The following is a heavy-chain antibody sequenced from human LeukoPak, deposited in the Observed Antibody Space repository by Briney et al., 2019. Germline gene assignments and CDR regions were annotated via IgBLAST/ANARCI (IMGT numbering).Heavy chain of an antibody. CDR3: ASSLTKIAVAGNLGSDYYYGMDV. D-gene: IGHD6-19*01. V-gene: IGHV1-69*04. Sequence: SVKVSCKASGGTFSSYAISWVRQAPGQGLEWMGRIIPILGIANYAQKFQGRVTITADKSTSTAYMELSSLRSEDTAVYYCASSLTKIAVAGNLGSDYYYGMDVWGQGTTVTVSS. CDR1: GGTFSSYA. J-gene: IGHJ6*02. CDR2: IIPILGIA.